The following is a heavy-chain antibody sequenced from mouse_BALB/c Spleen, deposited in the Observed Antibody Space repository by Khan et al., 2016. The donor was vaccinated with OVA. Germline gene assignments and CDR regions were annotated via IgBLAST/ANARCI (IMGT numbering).Heavy chain of an antibody. V-gene: IGHV1-4*01. J-gene: IGHJ3*01. CDR3: AKEGAYYRSDGWFAY. CDR1: GYTFTTYT. CDR2: IIPSTDYT. D-gene: IGHD2-14*01. Sequence: QVQLKESGAELARPGASVKMSCKASGYTFTTYTIHWVKQRPGQGLEWIGYIIPSTDYTPYNQKFKDKATLTADKSSSTAYMQLSSLTSDDSAVYYCAKEGAYYRSDGWFAYWGQGTLVTVSA.